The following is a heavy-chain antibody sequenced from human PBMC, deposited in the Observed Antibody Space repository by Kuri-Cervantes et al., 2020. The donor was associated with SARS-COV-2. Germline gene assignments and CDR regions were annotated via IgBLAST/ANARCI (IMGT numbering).Heavy chain of an antibody. V-gene: IGHV4-59*01. D-gene: IGHD6-19*01. CDR1: GFTFSSYS. J-gene: IGHJ4*02. CDR2: IYYSGTT. Sequence: GSLRLSCAASGFTFSSYSMNWVRQAPGKGLEWIGGIYYSGTTYYNPSLNSGVTISADTSKNQFSLKLSSVTAADTAVYYCARASGWYSIDYWGQGTLVTVSS. CDR3: ARASGWYSIDY.